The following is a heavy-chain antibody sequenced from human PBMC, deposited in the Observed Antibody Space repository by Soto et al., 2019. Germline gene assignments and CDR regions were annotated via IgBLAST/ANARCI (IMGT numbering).Heavy chain of an antibody. CDR2: IVDTGGRT. V-gene: IGHV3-23*01. CDR3: ATVPGAISYYGMDV. J-gene: IGHJ6*02. CDR1: GVNFSGYA. D-gene: IGHD2-2*01. Sequence: PGGSLGLARAASGVNFSGYAMNWVRQAPGRGLEWVSGIVDTGGRTFYADAVKGRFTISRDNSKNTLYLQMDSLRAEDTAVYYCATVPGAISYYGMDVWGQGTTVTVSS.